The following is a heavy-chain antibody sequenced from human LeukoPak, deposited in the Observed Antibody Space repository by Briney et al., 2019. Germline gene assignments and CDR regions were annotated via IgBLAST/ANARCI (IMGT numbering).Heavy chain of an antibody. CDR2: INPNSGGT. V-gene: IGHV1-2*02. CDR3: ASVTTVTNAEWDY. CDR1: GYTFTGYY. J-gene: IGHJ4*02. D-gene: IGHD4-11*01. Sequence: ASVKVSCKASGYTFTGYYMHWVRQAPGQGLEWMGGINPNSGGTNYAQKLPGRGTMTRDTSISTAYMELSRLRSDDTAVYYCASVTTVTNAEWDYWGQGTLVTVSS.